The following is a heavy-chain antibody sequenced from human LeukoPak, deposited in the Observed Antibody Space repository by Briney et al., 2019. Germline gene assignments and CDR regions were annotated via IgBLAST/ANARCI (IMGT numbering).Heavy chain of an antibody. Sequence: SETLSLTCTVSGGSISSGGYYWSWIRQHPGKGLEWIGYIYYSGSTYYNPSLKSRVTISVDTSKNQFSLKLSSVTAADTAVYYCAREDDSSGYYDYWGQGTLVTVSS. V-gene: IGHV4-31*03. CDR3: AREDDSSGYYDY. J-gene: IGHJ4*02. D-gene: IGHD3-22*01. CDR1: GGSISSGGYY. CDR2: IYYSGST.